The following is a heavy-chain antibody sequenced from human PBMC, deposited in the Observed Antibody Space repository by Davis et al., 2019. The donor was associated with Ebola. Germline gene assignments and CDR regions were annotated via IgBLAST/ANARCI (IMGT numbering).Heavy chain of an antibody. V-gene: IGHV1-8*01. CDR2: MNPNSGNT. Sequence: AASVKVSCKASGYTFTSYDINWVRQATGQGLEWMGWMNPNSGNTGYAQKFQGRVTMTRNTSISTAYMELSSLRSEDTAVYYCARGMSSSWYSALDYYYYYGMDVWGQGTTVTVPS. CDR3: ARGMSSSWYSALDYYYYYGMDV. J-gene: IGHJ6*02. CDR1: GYTFTSYD. D-gene: IGHD6-13*01.